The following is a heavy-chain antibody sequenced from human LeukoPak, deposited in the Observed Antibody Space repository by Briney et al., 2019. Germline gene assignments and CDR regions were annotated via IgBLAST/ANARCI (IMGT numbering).Heavy chain of an antibody. Sequence: GGSLRLSCAASGFTVSSNYMSWVRQAPGKGLEWVSVIYSGGSTYYADSVKGRFTISRDNSKNTLYLQMNSLRAEDTAVYYCAYFMITFGGVIVWGQGTLVTVSS. CDR2: IYSGGST. CDR3: AYFMITFGGVIV. V-gene: IGHV3-53*01. D-gene: IGHD3-16*02. CDR1: GFTVSSNY. J-gene: IGHJ4*02.